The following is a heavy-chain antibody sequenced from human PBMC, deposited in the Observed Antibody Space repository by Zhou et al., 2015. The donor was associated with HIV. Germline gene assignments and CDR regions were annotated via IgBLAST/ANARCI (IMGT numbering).Heavy chain of an antibody. Sequence: QVQLVESGGGVVQPGRSLRLSCAASGFTFSNYGMHWVRQAPGKGLEWVAVIWYDGTNKYYADSVKGRFTISRDNSKNTLYLQMKSLRAEDTAVYYCAKDRPNQQLVTQTPYFDYWGQGTLVTVSS. CDR1: GFTFSNYG. CDR3: AKDRPNQQLVTQTPYFDY. D-gene: IGHD6-13*01. V-gene: IGHV3-33*06. CDR2: IWYDGTNK. J-gene: IGHJ4*02.